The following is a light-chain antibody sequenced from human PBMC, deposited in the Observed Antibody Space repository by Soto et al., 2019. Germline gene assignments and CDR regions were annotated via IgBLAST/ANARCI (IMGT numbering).Light chain of an antibody. V-gene: IGLV2-14*03. CDR2: DVT. CDR1: SSDVGDFNY. Sequence: QSVLTQPASVSGSPGRSGTISCTGTSSDVGDFNYVSWYQHLPGRAPKLIIYDVTNRPSGISYRFSASKSGRTASLTISGLHAEDEADYYCSSYSSSTTHVVFGGGTKLTVL. J-gene: IGLJ2*01. CDR3: SSYSSSTTHVV.